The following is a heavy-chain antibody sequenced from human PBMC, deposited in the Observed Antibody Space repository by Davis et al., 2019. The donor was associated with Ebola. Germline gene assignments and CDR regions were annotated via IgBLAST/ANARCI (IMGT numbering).Heavy chain of an antibody. CDR1: GFTFSSYS. Sequence: GESLKISCAASGFTFSSYSMNWVRQAPGKGLEWVSYISSSSSTIYYADSVKGRFTISRDNAKNSLYLQMNSLRDEDTAVYYRAREPRGFDYWGQGTLVTVSS. V-gene: IGHV3-48*02. CDR3: AREPRGFDY. J-gene: IGHJ4*02. CDR2: ISSSSSTI.